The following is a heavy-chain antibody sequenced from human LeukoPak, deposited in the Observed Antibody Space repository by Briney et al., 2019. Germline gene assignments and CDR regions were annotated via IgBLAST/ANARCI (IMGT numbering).Heavy chain of an antibody. J-gene: IGHJ4*02. D-gene: IGHD6-13*01. V-gene: IGHV3-33*01. CDR1: GFTFSSYG. CDR3: ARDLSAALDY. Sequence: GRSLRLSCAASGFTFSSYGMHWVRQAPGKGQEWVAVIWYDGSNKYYADSVKGRFTISRDNSKNTLYLQMNSLRAEDTAVYYCARDLSAALDYWGQGTLVTVSS. CDR2: IWYDGSNK.